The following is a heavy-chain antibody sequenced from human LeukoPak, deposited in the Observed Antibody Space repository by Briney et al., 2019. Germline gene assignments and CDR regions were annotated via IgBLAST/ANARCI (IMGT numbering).Heavy chain of an antibody. CDR3: ARYHYYDSSGPNDY. J-gene: IGHJ4*02. Sequence: PAASVKVSCKASGYTFTSYGISWVRQAPGQGLEWMGWISAYNGNTNYAQKLQGRVTMTTDTSTSTAYMELRSLRSDDTAVYYCARYHYYDSSGPNDYWGQGTLVTVSS. CDR1: GYTFTSYG. V-gene: IGHV1-18*01. D-gene: IGHD3-22*01. CDR2: ISAYNGNT.